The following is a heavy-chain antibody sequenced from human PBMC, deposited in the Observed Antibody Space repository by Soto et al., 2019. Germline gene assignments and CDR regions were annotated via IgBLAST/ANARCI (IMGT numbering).Heavy chain of an antibody. CDR3: VRCRGYTGSGPGGWGFDP. CDR2: SYYSGNT. D-gene: IGHD5-12*01. J-gene: IGHJ5*02. V-gene: IGHV4-31*03. Sequence: QVQLQESGPGLVKPSQTLSLTCTVSGDAISRGGYYWGWIRQHPGKGLQWLGYSYYSGNTYYSPSLRGRITISVDMSENQFSLKLTSATAADTAVYDCVRCRGYTGSGPGGWGFDPWGQGTLVTVSS. CDR1: GDAISRGGYY.